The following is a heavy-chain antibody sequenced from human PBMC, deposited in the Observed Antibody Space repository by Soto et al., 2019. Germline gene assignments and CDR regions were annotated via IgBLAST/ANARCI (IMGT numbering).Heavy chain of an antibody. V-gene: IGHV4-30-4*01. Sequence: SETLSLTCTVSGGSISSGNYYWSWIRQPPGKGLEWIGFISYSGSTYYNLSLKSRVTISVDTSKNQFSLNLSFVTAADTAVYYCASMGTPATGLYYFAYRGQGTLVTVSS. CDR1: GGSISSGNYY. J-gene: IGHJ4*02. CDR2: ISYSGST. D-gene: IGHD2-15*01. CDR3: ASMGTPATGLYYFAY.